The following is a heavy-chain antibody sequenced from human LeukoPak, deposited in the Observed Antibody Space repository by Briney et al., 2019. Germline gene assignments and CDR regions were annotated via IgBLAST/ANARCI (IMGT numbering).Heavy chain of an antibody. CDR3: ARVGVAGPFDY. Sequence: GGSLRLSCAASGFTVSSNYMSWVRQAPGKGLEWVSVIYSGGSTYYADSVKGRFTISRDNSKNTLYLQMSSLRAEDTAVYYCARVGVAGPFDYWGQGTLVTVSS. CDR1: GFTVSSNY. J-gene: IGHJ4*02. D-gene: IGHD3-3*01. CDR2: IYSGGST. V-gene: IGHV3-53*01.